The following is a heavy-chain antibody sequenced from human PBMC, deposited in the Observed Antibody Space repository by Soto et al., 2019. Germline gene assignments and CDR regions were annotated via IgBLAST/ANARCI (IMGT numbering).Heavy chain of an antibody. J-gene: IGHJ6*02. CDR3: ARQALAYGSGSYYSGPTYYYGMDV. D-gene: IGHD3-10*01. Sequence: PSETLSLTCAVYGGSFSGYYWTWIRQPPGTGLEWIGEINHSGSTNYNPSLKSRVTISVDTPKNQFSLKLSSVTAADTAVYYCARQALAYGSGSYYSGPTYYYGMDVWGQGTTVTVSS. CDR1: GGSFSGYY. CDR2: INHSGST. V-gene: IGHV4-34*01.